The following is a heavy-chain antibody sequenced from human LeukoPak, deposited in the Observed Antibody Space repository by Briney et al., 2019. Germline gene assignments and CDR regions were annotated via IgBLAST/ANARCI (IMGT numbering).Heavy chain of an antibody. V-gene: IGHV5-51*01. D-gene: IGHD4-17*01. CDR1: GYSFTSYW. J-gene: IGHJ4*02. CDR2: IYPGDSDT. CDR3: ARQIDYGDYRFDY. Sequence: LGEPLKISCKGSGYSFTSYWIGWVRQMPGKGLEWMGIIYPGDSDTRYSPSFQGQVTISADKSISTAYLQWSSLKASDTALYYCARQIDYGDYRFDYWGQGTLVTVSS.